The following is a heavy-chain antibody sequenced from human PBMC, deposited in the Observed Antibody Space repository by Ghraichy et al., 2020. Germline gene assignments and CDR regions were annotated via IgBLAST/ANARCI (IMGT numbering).Heavy chain of an antibody. D-gene: IGHD3-10*01. Sequence: GESLNISCAASGFTFSSYWMHWVRQAPGKGLVWVSRINSDGSSTSYADSVKGRFTISRDNAKNTLYLQMNSLRAEDTAVYYCAREWVGINYYGSGSRLGYYGMDVGGQGTTVTVSS. J-gene: IGHJ6*02. CDR1: GFTFSSYW. CDR2: INSDGSST. V-gene: IGHV3-74*01. CDR3: AREWVGINYYGSGSRLGYYGMDV.